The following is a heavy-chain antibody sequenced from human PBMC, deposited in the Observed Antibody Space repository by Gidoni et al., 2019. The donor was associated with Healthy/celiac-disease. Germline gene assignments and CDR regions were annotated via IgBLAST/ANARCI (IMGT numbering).Heavy chain of an antibody. CDR2: INHSGST. CDR1: GGSFSGYY. Sequence: QVQLQQWGAGLLKPSETLSLTCAVYGGSFSGYYWSWIRQPPGKGLEWIGEINHSGSTNYNPSLKSRVTISVDTSKNQFSLKLSSVTAADTAVYYCARGPHNRGNGRRGLWANWGQGTLVTVSS. V-gene: IGHV4-34*01. CDR3: ARGPHNRGNGRRGLWAN. J-gene: IGHJ4*02. D-gene: IGHD3-10*01.